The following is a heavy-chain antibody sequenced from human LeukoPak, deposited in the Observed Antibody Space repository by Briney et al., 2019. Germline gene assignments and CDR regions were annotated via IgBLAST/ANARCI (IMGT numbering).Heavy chain of an antibody. V-gene: IGHV4-34*01. CDR2: INHSGSD. CDR1: VGSFSGYY. J-gene: IGHJ4*02. Sequence: SETLSLTCAVSVGSFSGYYWTWIRQPPGKGLEWIGEINHSGSDNYNPSLMSRVTISLDTSKNHFSLNLSSVTAAGTAVYFCARGQGTVTTHWGQGTLVTVSS. D-gene: IGHD4-11*01. CDR3: ARGQGTVTTH.